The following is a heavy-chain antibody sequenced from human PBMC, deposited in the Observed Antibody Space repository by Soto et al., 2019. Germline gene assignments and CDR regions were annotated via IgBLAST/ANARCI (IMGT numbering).Heavy chain of an antibody. D-gene: IGHD2-2*01. Sequence: GGSLRLSCAASGFTFSSYGMHWVRQAPGKGLEWVAVISYDGSNKYYADSVKGRFTISRDNSKNTLYLQMNSLRAEDTAVYYCAKGGYCSSTSCYVDYWGQGTLVTVSS. CDR2: ISYDGSNK. CDR3: AKGGYCSSTSCYVDY. V-gene: IGHV3-30*18. CDR1: GFTFSSYG. J-gene: IGHJ4*02.